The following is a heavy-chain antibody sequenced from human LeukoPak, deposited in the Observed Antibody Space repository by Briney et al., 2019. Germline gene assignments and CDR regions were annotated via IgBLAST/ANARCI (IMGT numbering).Heavy chain of an antibody. CDR1: GYSFTSYW. V-gene: IGHV5-51*01. Sequence: GESLKISCKGSGYSFTSYWIGWVRQMPGKGLEWMGIIYPGDSDTRYSPSFQGQVTISADKSISTAYLQWSSLKASDTAMYYCVRDRGYCSSTSCFPIGWFDPWGQGTLVTVSS. J-gene: IGHJ5*02. CDR2: IYPGDSDT. D-gene: IGHD2-2*01. CDR3: VRDRGYCSSTSCFPIGWFDP.